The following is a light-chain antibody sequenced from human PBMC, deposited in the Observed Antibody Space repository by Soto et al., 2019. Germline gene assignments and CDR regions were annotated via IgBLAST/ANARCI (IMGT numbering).Light chain of an antibody. V-gene: IGKV3-15*01. Sequence: EKVMTQSPATLSVSPGERATLSCRASQSVSSNLAWYQQKPGQAPRLLIYGASPRATGIPARFSGSGSGTEFTLTISSLQSEDFAVYYCQQYSNWPITFGQGTRLEIK. J-gene: IGKJ5*01. CDR2: GAS. CDR1: QSVSSN. CDR3: QQYSNWPIT.